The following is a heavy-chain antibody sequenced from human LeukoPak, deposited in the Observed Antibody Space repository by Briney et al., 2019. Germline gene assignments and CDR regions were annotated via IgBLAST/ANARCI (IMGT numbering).Heavy chain of an antibody. CDR1: GFIFSSYV. CDR2: ISYDGSNK. V-gene: IGHV3-30-3*02. J-gene: IGHJ1*01. Sequence: GGSLRLSCAASGFIFSSYVMYWVRQAPGKGLEWVAVISYDGSNKYFADSVKGRFTISRDNSKNTLYLQMNSLRAEDTALYYCAKKVVVGATSPYSDFQDWGQGTLVTVSS. CDR3: AKKVVVGATSPYSDFQD. D-gene: IGHD1-26*01.